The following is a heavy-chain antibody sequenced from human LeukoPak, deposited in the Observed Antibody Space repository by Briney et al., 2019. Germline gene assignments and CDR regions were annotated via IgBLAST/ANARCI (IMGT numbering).Heavy chain of an antibody. CDR1: GLTFSSYA. Sequence: GGSLRLSCAASGLTFSSYAMSWVRQAPGKGLEWVSAISGSGGSTYYADSVKGRFTISRDNSKNTLYLQMNSLRAEDTAVYYCAKDNGVVVVASNYFDYWGQGTLVTVSS. CDR2: ISGSGGST. CDR3: AKDNGVVVVASNYFDY. J-gene: IGHJ4*02. D-gene: IGHD2-15*01. V-gene: IGHV3-23*01.